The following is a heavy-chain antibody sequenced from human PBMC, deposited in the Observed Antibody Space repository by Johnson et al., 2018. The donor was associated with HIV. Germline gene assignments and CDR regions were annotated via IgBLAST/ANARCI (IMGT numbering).Heavy chain of an antibody. Sequence: VQLVESGGGLVQPGGSLRLSCAASGFTFSSYWMSWVRQAPGMGLEWVATIKPDGSEKSYVASVKGRFTLSRDNAKNSLYLQMNSLRAEDTAVYYCARGDYYDSSGPWVDAFDVWGQGTMVTVSS. CDR2: IKPDGSEK. CDR3: ARGDYYDSSGPWVDAFDV. J-gene: IGHJ3*01. V-gene: IGHV3-7*01. D-gene: IGHD3-22*01. CDR1: GFTFSSYW.